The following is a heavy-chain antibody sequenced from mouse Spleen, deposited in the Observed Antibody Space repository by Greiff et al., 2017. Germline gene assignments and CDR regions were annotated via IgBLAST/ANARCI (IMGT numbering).Heavy chain of an antibody. CDR2: ISSGGGNT. CDR1: GFTFSSYA. J-gene: IGHJ4*01. Sequence: EVQLQESGGGLVKLGGSLKLSCAASGFTFSSYAMSWVRQTPEKRLEWVATISSGGGNTYYPDSVKGRFTISRDNAKNTLYLQMSSLKSEDTAMYYCARNYGSSLLYAMDYWGQGTSVTVSS. CDR3: ARNYGSSLLYAMDY. V-gene: IGHV5-9-3*01. D-gene: IGHD1-1*01.